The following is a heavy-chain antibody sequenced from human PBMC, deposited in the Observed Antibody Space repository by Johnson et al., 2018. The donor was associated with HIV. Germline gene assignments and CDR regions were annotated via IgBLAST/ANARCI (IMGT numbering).Heavy chain of an antibody. Sequence: QVQLVESGGGVVQPGRSLRLSCAASGFTFSSYAMHWVRQAPGKGLEWVAVISYDGSNKYYADSVKGRFTLSSDNSKNTLYLQMNSLRAEDTAVYYCSREEGSGEPPNAFDIVGQGTRVTVSS. D-gene: IGHD3-16*01. V-gene: IGHV3-30*04. CDR3: SREEGSGEPPNAFDI. CDR2: ISYDGSNK. CDR1: GFTFSSYA. J-gene: IGHJ3*02.